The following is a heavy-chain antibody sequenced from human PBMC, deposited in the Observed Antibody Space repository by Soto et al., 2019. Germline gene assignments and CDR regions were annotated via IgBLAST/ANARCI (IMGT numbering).Heavy chain of an antibody. CDR1: GFSFSSFP. CDR2: IMGSGGRT. J-gene: IGHJ4*02. Sequence: EVQLLESGGGLVQPGGSLRLSCAASGFSFSSFPMSWVRQAPGKGLESVSVIMGSGGRTYYADSVQGRFTISRDDSKSTVFLPMASLRAEDTATNYCAKGGAHWYFDYRGPGTLVTVTS. V-gene: IGHV3-23*01. CDR3: AKGGAHWYFDY. D-gene: IGHD2-8*02.